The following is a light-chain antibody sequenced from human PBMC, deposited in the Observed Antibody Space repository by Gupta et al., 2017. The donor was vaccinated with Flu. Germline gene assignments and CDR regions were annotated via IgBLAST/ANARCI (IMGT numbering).Light chain of an antibody. Sequence: QSALTQPRSASGSPGQSVTISCTGSSSDVGGPNFVYWYQQPPAKAPTLMFYDVTKRPSVVPARFSGSKSGTTASLTVSVLQAEDDADYYGTSDAAGDSFIFGGGTKRTVL. J-gene: IGLJ2*01. CDR3: TSDAAGDSFI. V-gene: IGLV2-8*01. CDR2: DVT. CDR1: SSDVGGPNF.